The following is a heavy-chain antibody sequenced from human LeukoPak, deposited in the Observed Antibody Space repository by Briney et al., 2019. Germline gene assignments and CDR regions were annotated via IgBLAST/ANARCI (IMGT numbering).Heavy chain of an antibody. CDR3: ARDVYTDNWFDP. CDR2: INTDGSST. Sequence: GGSLRLSCAASGFTFSSYWMHWVRQAPGKGLVWVSRINTDGSSTNYADSVKGRFTISRDNAKNTLYLQMNSLRAEDTAVYYCARDVYTDNWFDPWGQGTLVTVSS. J-gene: IGHJ5*02. V-gene: IGHV3-74*01. CDR1: GFTFSSYW. D-gene: IGHD3-16*01.